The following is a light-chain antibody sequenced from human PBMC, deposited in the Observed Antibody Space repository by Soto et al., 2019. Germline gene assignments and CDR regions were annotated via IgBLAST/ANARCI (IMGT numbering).Light chain of an antibody. CDR1: SGHSSYA. V-gene: IGLV4-69*01. CDR3: QTWGTDIKGV. CDR2: LNSDGSH. J-gene: IGLJ2*01. Sequence: QLVLTQSTSASASLGASVKLTCTLSSGHSSYAIAWHQQQPEKGPRYLMKLNSDGSHSKGDGIPDRFSGSSSGAERYLTISSLQSEDEADYYCQTWGTDIKGVFGGGTKLTVL.